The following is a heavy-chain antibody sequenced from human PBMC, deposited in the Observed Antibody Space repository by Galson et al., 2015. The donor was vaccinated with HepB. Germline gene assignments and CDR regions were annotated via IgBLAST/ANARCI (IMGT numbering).Heavy chain of an antibody. V-gene: IGHV3-21*01. CDR2: ISSSSSYI. CDR3: ARGRYYYDQSAETQAPNDY. Sequence: SLRLSCAASGFTFSSYSMNWVRQAPGKGLEWVSSISSSSSYIYYADSVKGRFTISRDNAKNSLYLQMNSLRAEDTAVYYCARGRYYYDQSAETQAPNDYWGQGTLVTVSS. D-gene: IGHD3-22*01. J-gene: IGHJ4*02. CDR1: GFTFSSYS.